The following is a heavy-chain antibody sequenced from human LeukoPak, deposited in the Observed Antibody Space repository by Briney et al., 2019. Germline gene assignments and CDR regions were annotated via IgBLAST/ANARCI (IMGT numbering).Heavy chain of an antibody. Sequence: SETLSLTCTVSGGSISSYYWSWIRQPPGKGLEWIGYIYTSGSTNYNPSLKSRVTISVDTSKNQFSLKLSSVTAADTALYYCASHDSGSYSSFDYWGQGTLVTVSS. CDR2: IYTSGST. J-gene: IGHJ4*02. D-gene: IGHD1-26*01. CDR3: ASHDSGSYSSFDY. V-gene: IGHV4-4*09. CDR1: GGSISSYY.